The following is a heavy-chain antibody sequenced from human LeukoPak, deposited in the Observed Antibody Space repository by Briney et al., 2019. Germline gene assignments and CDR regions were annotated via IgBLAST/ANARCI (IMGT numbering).Heavy chain of an antibody. Sequence: GGSLRLSCAASGFTFSSYAMHWVRQAPGKGLEWVAVISYDGSNKYYADSVKGRFTISRDNSKNTLYLQMNSLRAEDTAVYYCARDLLLWFGELSPYYFDYWGQGTLVTVSS. J-gene: IGHJ4*02. V-gene: IGHV3-30-3*01. CDR2: ISYDGSNK. CDR1: GFTFSSYA. D-gene: IGHD3-10*01. CDR3: ARDLLLWFGELSPYYFDY.